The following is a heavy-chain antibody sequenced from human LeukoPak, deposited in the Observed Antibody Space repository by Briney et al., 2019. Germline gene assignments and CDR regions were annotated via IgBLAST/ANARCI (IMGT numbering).Heavy chain of an antibody. Sequence: SETLSLTCPVSDCSISSSSHSWDWIRHPPGKRLEWTGSIYYTGRTYYNPSLKSRVTISVDTSKNQFSLKLSSVTAADTAVYYCAQSLGSSNWIGNWFDPWGQGTLVTVSS. V-gene: IGHV4-39*01. CDR1: DCSISSSSHS. J-gene: IGHJ5*02. CDR2: IYYTGRT. CDR3: AQSLGSSNWIGNWFDP. D-gene: IGHD6-13*01.